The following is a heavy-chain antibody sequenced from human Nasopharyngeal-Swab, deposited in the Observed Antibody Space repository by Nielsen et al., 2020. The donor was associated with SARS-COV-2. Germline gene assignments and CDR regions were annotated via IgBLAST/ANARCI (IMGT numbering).Heavy chain of an antibody. CDR1: GFTFSSYG. V-gene: IGHV3-33*01. CDR3: ARDLFEGPSGYGTDAFDI. Sequence: GGSLRLSCAASGFTFSSYGMHWVRQAPGKGLEWVAVIWYDGNNKYYADSVKGRFTISRDNSKNTLYLQMNSLRAEDTAVYYCARDLFEGPSGYGTDAFDIWGQGTMVTVSS. J-gene: IGHJ3*02. D-gene: IGHD3-22*01. CDR2: IWYDGNNK.